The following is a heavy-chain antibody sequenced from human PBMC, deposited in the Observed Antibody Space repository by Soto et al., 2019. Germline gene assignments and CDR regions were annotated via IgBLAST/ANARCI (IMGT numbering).Heavy chain of an antibody. CDR2: VFHTGFT. CDR1: GGSVSGSYYY. V-gene: IGHV4-39*01. D-gene: IGHD1-1*01. CDR3: ATSQKGYNWNYFDH. Sequence: SETLSLTCTVSGGSVSGSYYYWAWLRQSPGKGPEWIGSVFHTGFTSYNPSLESRVSVSVDTSRSQFSLKLSAVTASDTAVYYCATSQKGYNWNYFDHWGQGALVTVSS. J-gene: IGHJ4*02.